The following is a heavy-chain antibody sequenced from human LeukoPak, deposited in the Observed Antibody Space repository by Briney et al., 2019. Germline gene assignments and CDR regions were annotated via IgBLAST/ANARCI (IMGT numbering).Heavy chain of an antibody. CDR1: GFTFSSYA. CDR2: ISGSGGST. J-gene: IGHJ5*02. CDR3: AKDQGPYYNNWFDP. V-gene: IGHV3-23*01. Sequence: PGGSLRLSCAASGFTFSSYAMSWVRQAPGKGLEWVSAISGSGGSTYYADSVKGRFTISRDNSKNTLYLQMYSLRAEDTAVYYCAKDQGPYYNNWFDPWGQGTLVTVSS. D-gene: IGHD1-26*01.